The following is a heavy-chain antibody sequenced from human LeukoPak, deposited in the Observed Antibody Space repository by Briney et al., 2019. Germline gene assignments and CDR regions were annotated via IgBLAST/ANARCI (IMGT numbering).Heavy chain of an antibody. CDR3: ARWGSATWYYYGMDV. J-gene: IGHJ6*02. D-gene: IGHD3-16*01. V-gene: IGHV4-30-2*01. Sequence: PSETLSLTCTVSGGSISSGGYYWSWIRQPPGKGLEWIGYIHHSGGTYYNSSLKSRVTISIDRSKNQFSLKLSSVTAADTAVYYCARWGSATWYYYGMDVWGQGTTVTVSS. CDR2: IHHSGGT. CDR1: GGSISSGGYY.